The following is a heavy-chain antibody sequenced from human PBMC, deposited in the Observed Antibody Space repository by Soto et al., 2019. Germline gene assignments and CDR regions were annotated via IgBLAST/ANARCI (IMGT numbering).Heavy chain of an antibody. J-gene: IGHJ4*02. D-gene: IGHD4-17*01. CDR2: IYYSVST. CDR1: GGSISSYY. CDR3: TTRYGAPFDY. Sequence: QVQLQESGPGLVKPSETLSLTCTVYGGSISSYYWSWIRQPPGMGLEWIWYIYYSVSTNSNPSLKSRVTISVDTSKNQFSLKLSSVTAADTAVYYCTTRYGAPFDYWGQGTLVTVSP. V-gene: IGHV4-59*01.